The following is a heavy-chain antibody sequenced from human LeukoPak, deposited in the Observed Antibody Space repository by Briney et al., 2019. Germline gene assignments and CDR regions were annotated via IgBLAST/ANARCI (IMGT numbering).Heavy chain of an antibody. V-gene: IGHV3-48*01. CDR3: AGLRHNEVVNHY. D-gene: IGHD3-22*01. CDR2: ISPSSGTI. Sequence: GGSLRLSCVASGFTFTTYNMNWVRQAPGKGPQWVSSISPSSGTIHYADSVKGRFTISRDNAKNSLYLQMTSLRAEDTAVYYCAGLRHNEVVNHYWGQGTLVTVSS. CDR1: GFTFTTYN. J-gene: IGHJ4*02.